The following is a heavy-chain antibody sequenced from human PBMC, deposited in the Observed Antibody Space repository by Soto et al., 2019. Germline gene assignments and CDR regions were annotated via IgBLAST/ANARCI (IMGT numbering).Heavy chain of an antibody. V-gene: IGHV4-59*08. CDR2: IYYSGST. J-gene: IGHJ4*02. Sequence: PSETLSLTCTVSGGSISSYYWSWIRQPPGKGLEWIGYIYYSGSTNYNPSLKSRVTISVDTSKNQFSLKLSSVTAADTAVYYCARHGGGWLQLTQYFDYWGQGTLVTVSS. CDR3: ARHGGGWLQLTQYFDY. D-gene: IGHD2-8*02. CDR1: GGSISSYY.